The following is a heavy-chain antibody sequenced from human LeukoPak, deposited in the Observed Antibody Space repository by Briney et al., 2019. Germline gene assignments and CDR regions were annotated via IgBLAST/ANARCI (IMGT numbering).Heavy chain of an antibody. CDR3: ARDLATATNDAFDV. D-gene: IGHD5-24*01. CDR1: GGSISGYY. J-gene: IGHJ3*01. Sequence: SETLSLTCTVSGGSISGYYWSWIRQPPGKGLEWIGYIYYSGSTNYNPSLKSRVTISVDTSKNQFSLKLSFVTAADTAVYYCARDLATATNDAFDVWGQGTMVTVSS. V-gene: IGHV4-59*01. CDR2: IYYSGST.